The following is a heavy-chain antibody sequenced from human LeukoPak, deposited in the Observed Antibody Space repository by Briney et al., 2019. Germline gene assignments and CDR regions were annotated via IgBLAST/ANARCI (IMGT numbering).Heavy chain of an antibody. CDR3: ARKYCSGGSCYNGFDY. CDR1: GYSFTSYW. V-gene: IGHV5-51*01. D-gene: IGHD2-15*01. CDR2: IYPGDSDT. J-gene: IGHJ4*02. Sequence: HGESLKISCKGSGYSFTSYWIGWARQMPGKGLEWMGIIYPGDSDTRYSPSFQGQVTISADKSISTAYLQWSSLKASDTAMYYCARKYCSGGSCYNGFDYWGQGTLVTVSS.